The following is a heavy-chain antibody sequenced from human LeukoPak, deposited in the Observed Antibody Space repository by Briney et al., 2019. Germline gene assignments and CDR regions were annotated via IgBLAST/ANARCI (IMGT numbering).Heavy chain of an antibody. Sequence: GESLKISCKGSGYSFTSYWIGWGRQMAGKGREGMGIIYPGDSDTRYSPSFQGQVTISADKSISTAYLQWSSLKASDTAMYYCAREEQLESPSFLDYWGQGTLVTVSS. CDR2: IYPGDSDT. V-gene: IGHV5-51*01. CDR1: GYSFTSYW. J-gene: IGHJ4*02. D-gene: IGHD1-1*01. CDR3: AREEQLESPSFLDY.